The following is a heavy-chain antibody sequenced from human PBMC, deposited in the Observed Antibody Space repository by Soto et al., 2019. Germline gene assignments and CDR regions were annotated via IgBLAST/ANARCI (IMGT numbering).Heavy chain of an antibody. CDR1: GSTFSSYA. V-gene: IGHV1-69*18. D-gene: IGHD4-4*01. CDR2: IIPFIGTA. CDR3: ARVVMTTAPASYYYGLDV. Sequence: QVQLVQSGAEVKKPGSSVTVSCKASGSTFSSYAISWVRQAPGQGLEWMGRIIPFIGTANYAQKFQGRVTITADVSTSRAYMELTSLRSEDTAVYYCARVVMTTAPASYYYGLDVWGQGTTVTVSS. J-gene: IGHJ6*02.